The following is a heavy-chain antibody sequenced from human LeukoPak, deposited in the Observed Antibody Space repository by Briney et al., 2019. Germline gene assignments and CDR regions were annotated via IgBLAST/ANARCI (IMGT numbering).Heavy chain of an antibody. CDR1: GFTFSSSA. D-gene: IGHD3-16*01. CDR2: ITDSGEGT. J-gene: IGHJ6*04. V-gene: IGHV3-23*01. Sequence: GGSLRLSCAASGFTFSSSAMSWVRQAPGKGLEWVSSITDSGEGTYYADSVKGRFTISRDNPKNTLYLQMNSLRAEDTAVYYCATPRGGLSFDVWGKGTTVTVSS. CDR3: ATPRGGLSFDV.